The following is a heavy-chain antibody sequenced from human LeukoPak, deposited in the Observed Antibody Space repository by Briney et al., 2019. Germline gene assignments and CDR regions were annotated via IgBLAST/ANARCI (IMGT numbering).Heavy chain of an antibody. D-gene: IGHD3-10*01. J-gene: IGHJ4*02. CDR1: GGSVSSGSYY. V-gene: IGHV4-61*01. CDR3: ARNYGSGSYYPFDY. CDR2: IYYSGST. Sequence: KPSETLSLTCTVSGGSVSSGSYYWSWIRQPPGKGLEWIGYIYYSGSTNYNPSLKSRVTISVDTSKNQFSLELSSVTAADTAVYYCARNYGSGSYYPFDYWGQGTLVTVSS.